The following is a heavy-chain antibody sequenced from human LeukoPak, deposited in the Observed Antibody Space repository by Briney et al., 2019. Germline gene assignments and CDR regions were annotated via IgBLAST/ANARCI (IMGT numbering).Heavy chain of an antibody. CDR2: IIPIFGTA. J-gene: IGHJ5*02. CDR1: GGTFSSYA. D-gene: IGHD3-16*01. V-gene: IGHV1-69*13. Sequence: SVKVSCKASGGTFSSYAISWVRQAPGQGLERMGGIIPIFGTANYAQKFQGRVTITADESTSTAYMELSSLRSEDTAVYYCARFMITFGGVPGGWFDPWGQGTLVTVSS. CDR3: ARFMITFGGVPGGWFDP.